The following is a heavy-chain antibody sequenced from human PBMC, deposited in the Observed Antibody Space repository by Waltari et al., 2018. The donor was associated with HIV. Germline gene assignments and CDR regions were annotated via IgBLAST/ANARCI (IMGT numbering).Heavy chain of an antibody. D-gene: IGHD3-22*01. CDR2: IWDDGSNK. CDR3: ARPYYDSSGYYYVY. V-gene: IGHV3-33*01. CDR1: GFTFSSYG. Sequence: QVQLVESGGGVVQPGRSLRLSCAASGFTFSSYGMHWVRQAPGKGLEWVAVIWDDGSNKYYADSVKGRFTISRDNSKNTLYLQMNSLRAEDTAVYYCARPYYDSSGYYYVYWGQGTLVTVSS. J-gene: IGHJ4*02.